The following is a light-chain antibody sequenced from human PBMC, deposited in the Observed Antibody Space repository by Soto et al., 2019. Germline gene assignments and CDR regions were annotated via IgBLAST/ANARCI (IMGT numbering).Light chain of an antibody. V-gene: IGLV2-14*01. CDR3: SSYTSSSTRV. CDR1: SSDVGGYNY. Sequence: QSVLTQPASVSGSPGQSITISCTGTSSDVGGYNYVSWYQQHPGKAPKLMIYDVSNRPSGVSNRFSGSKSGNTASLTISGLQAEDEADYYCSSYTSSSTRVFGTGTKLTVL. J-gene: IGLJ1*01. CDR2: DVS.